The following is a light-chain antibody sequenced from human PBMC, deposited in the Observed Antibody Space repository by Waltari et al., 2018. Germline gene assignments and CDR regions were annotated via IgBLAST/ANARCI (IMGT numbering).Light chain of an antibody. Sequence: QSVLTQPPSVSGAPGQRVNISCTGSSSNIGADSAVHWYQQLPGTAPKLLIYGNNNRPSGVPDRFSGSKSGTSASLAITGLQAEDEADYFCQSYDSSLSDSYVFGTGTKVTVL. CDR3: QSYDSSLSDSYV. CDR1: SSNIGADSA. CDR2: GNN. V-gene: IGLV1-40*01. J-gene: IGLJ1*01.